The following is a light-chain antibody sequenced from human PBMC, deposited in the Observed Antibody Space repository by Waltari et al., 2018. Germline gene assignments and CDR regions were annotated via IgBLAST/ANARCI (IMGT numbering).Light chain of an antibody. J-gene: IGLJ3*02. Sequence: QLMLTQSPSASASLGASLRLTCTLSSGHSSYAVEWNQQQPAKGPRYVMKVNSDGRQIKGDGTPHRFSGSSCGAERHLTISSRQSEDEADYSCRAGGFGIWVVGGGTKLTVL. V-gene: IGLV4-69*01. CDR3: RAGGFGIWV. CDR2: VNSDGRQ. CDR1: SGHSSYA.